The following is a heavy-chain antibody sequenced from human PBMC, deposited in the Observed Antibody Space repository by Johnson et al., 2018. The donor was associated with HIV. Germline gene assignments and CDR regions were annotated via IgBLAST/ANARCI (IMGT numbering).Heavy chain of an antibody. CDR2: ISYDGGNK. Sequence: QVQLVESGGGVVQPGRSLRLSCAASGFTFSSYAIHWVRQAPGKGLEWVAVISYDGGNKYYTDSVKGRFTISRDNSKNTLFLHMNSLRAEDTAVYHCAKDLYSSSWTNDAFEIWGQGTMVTVSS. CDR3: AKDLYSSSWTNDAFEI. V-gene: IGHV3-30*04. D-gene: IGHD6-13*01. CDR1: GFTFSSYA. J-gene: IGHJ3*02.